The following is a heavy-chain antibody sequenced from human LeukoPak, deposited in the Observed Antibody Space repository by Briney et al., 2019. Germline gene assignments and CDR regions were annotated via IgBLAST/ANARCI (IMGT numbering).Heavy chain of an antibody. V-gene: IGHV3-23*01. J-gene: IGHJ4*02. Sequence: PGGSLRLSCAASGFTFSSYVMSWVRQAPGKGLEWVSGITGSGGSTYYADSVKGRFTISRDNSKNTLYLQMNSLRAEDTAVYYCAKGMVRGDLEYWGQGTLVTVSS. D-gene: IGHD3-10*01. CDR3: AKGMVRGDLEY. CDR2: ITGSGGST. CDR1: GFTFSSYV.